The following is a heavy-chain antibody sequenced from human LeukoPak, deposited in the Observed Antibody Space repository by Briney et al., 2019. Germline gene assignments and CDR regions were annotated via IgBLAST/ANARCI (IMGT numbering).Heavy chain of an antibody. CDR1: GGSISSGSYY. D-gene: IGHD2-2*02. J-gene: IGHJ6*03. V-gene: IGHV4-61*02. Sequence: PSQTLSLTCTVSGGSISSGSYYWSWIRQPAGKGLEWIGRIYTSGSTNYNPSLKSRVTISVDTSKNQFSLKLSSVTAADTAVYYCVRGIVVVPAAITWGYYYYYVDVWGKGTTVTVSS. CDR2: IYTSGST. CDR3: VRGIVVVPAAITWGYYYYYVDV.